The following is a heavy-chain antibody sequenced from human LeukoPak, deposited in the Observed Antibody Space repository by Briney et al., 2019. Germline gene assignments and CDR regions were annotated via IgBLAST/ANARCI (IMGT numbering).Heavy chain of an antibody. CDR1: GFTFSSYS. Sequence: PGGSLRLSCAASGFTFSSYSMNWVRQAPGKGLEWVSAISGSGGSTYYADSVKGRFTISRDNSKNTLYLQMNSLRAEDTAVYYCARGWETGYQLLPPYYYYYYMDVWGKGTTVTVSS. D-gene: IGHD2-2*01. J-gene: IGHJ6*03. CDR3: ARGWETGYQLLPPYYYYYYMDV. V-gene: IGHV3-23*01. CDR2: ISGSGGST.